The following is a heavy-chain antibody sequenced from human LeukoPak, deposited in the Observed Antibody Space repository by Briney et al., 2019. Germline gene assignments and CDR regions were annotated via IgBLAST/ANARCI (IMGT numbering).Heavy chain of an antibody. CDR2: VYYDGTS. CDR3: VRHISTNTGYFDS. J-gene: IGHJ4*02. D-gene: IGHD5-24*01. CDR1: GGSINSHSYY. V-gene: IGHV4-39*01. Sequence: SETLSLTCTVSGGSINSHSYYWGWIRQPPGKGLEWIGSVYYDGTSYSNPSLESRVAVFVDTSRDQFSLDLSFVTAADTALYYCVRHISTNTGYFDSCGQGTLVSVSS.